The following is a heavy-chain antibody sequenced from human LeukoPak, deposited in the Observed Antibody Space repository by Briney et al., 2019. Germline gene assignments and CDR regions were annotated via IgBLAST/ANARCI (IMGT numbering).Heavy chain of an antibody. Sequence: GGSLRLSCAASGFTVSSNYMSWVRQAPGKELEWVSVIYSGGSTYYADSVKGRFTISRDNSKNTLYLQMNSLRAEDTAVYYCARVPSGDAFDIWGQGTMVTVSS. CDR2: IYSGGST. CDR1: GFTVSSNY. D-gene: IGHD2-2*01. J-gene: IGHJ3*02. V-gene: IGHV3-66*01. CDR3: ARVPSGDAFDI.